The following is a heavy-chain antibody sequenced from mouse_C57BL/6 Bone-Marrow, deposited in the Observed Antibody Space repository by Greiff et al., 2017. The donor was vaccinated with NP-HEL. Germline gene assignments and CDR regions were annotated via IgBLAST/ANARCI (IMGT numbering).Heavy chain of an antibody. CDR2: ISYDGSN. J-gene: IGHJ2*01. CDR3: ARWNSNNDY. V-gene: IGHV3-6*01. Sequence: EVQRVESGPGLVKPSQSLSLTCSVTGYSITSGYYWNWIRPFPGNKLEWMGFISYDGSNNYHPSLKNRLAITRDTTKNQLFLKLKSVTTEDTATYNCARWNSNNDYWGQGTTLTVSS. D-gene: IGHD2-5*01. CDR1: GYSITSGYY.